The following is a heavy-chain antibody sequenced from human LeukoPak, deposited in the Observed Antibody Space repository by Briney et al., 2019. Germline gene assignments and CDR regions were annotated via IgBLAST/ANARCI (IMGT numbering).Heavy chain of an antibody. CDR1: GFTFSNYW. D-gene: IGHD5-12*01. V-gene: IGHV3-7*01. CDR2: IKKDGSEK. Sequence: PGGSLRLSCAASGFTFSNYWMTWVRQAPGKGLEWVANIKKDGSEKNYVDSVKGRFTISRDNAKNSLYLQMKSLRAEDTALYYCARDRIYSGYDSSFEYWGQGTLVTVSS. J-gene: IGHJ4*02. CDR3: ARDRIYSGYDSSFEY.